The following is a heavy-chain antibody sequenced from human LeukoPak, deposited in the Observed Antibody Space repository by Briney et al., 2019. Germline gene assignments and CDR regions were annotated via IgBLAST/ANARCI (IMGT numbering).Heavy chain of an antibody. Sequence: PSETLSPTCTVSGGSISSYYWSWIRQPPGKGPEWIGYIYYSGSTNYNPSLKSRVTISVDTSKNQFSLKLSSVTAADTAVYYCARDTEVNWFDPWGQGTLVTVSS. CDR3: ARDTEVNWFDP. CDR1: GGSISSYY. V-gene: IGHV4-59*01. J-gene: IGHJ5*02. CDR2: IYYSGST.